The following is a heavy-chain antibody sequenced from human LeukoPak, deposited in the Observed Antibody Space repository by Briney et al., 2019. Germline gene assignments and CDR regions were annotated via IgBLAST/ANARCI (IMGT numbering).Heavy chain of an antibody. J-gene: IGHJ4*02. V-gene: IGHV3-23*01. CDR1: GFTFSSYA. Sequence: GGSLRVSCAASGFTFSSYAMSWVRQARGKGLEWVSAISGSGGSTYYADSVKGRFTISRDNSKNTLYLQMNSLRAEDTAVYYCAKGTDYGGNSYDYWGQGTLVTVSS. CDR3: AKGTDYGGNSYDY. CDR2: ISGSGGST. D-gene: IGHD4-23*01.